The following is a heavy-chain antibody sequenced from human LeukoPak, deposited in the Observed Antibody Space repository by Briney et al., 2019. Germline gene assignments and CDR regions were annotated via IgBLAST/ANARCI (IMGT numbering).Heavy chain of an antibody. Sequence: SETLSLTCTVSGGSISSGDYYWSWIRQPPGKGLEWIGYIYYSGSTYYNPSLKSRVTISVDTSKNQFPLKLSSVTAADTAVYYCARPSYNYYYGMDVWGQGTTVTVSS. CDR3: ARPSYNYYYGMDV. V-gene: IGHV4-30-4*01. CDR2: IYYSGST. J-gene: IGHJ6*02. CDR1: GGSISSGDYY. D-gene: IGHD1-14*01.